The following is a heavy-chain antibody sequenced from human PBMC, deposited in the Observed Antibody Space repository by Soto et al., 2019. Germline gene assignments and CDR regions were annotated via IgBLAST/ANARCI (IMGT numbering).Heavy chain of an antibody. V-gene: IGHV4-59*01. D-gene: IGHD2-2*01. CDR3: ARDAVGHDYADIVVVPAAILYYYYYMDV. J-gene: IGHJ6*03. CDR2: IYYSGST. CDR1: GGSISSYY. Sequence: SETLSLTCTVSGGSISSYYWSWIRQPPGKGLEWIGYIYYSGSTNYNPSLKSRVTISVDTSTSTAYMELRSLRSDDTAVYYCARDAVGHDYADIVVVPAAILYYYYYMDVWGKGTTVTVSS.